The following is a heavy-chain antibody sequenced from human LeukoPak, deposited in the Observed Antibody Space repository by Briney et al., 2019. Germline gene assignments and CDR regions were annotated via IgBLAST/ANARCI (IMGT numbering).Heavy chain of an antibody. CDR1: GGSFSGYY. J-gene: IGHJ5*02. CDR3: ARGGEWLDNWFDP. Sequence: SETLSLTCAVYGGSFSGYYWSWIRQPPGKGLEWIGEINHSGSTNYNPSLKSRVTISVDTSKNQFSLKLSSVTAADTAVYYCARGGEWLDNWFDPWGQGTLVTVSS. D-gene: IGHD6-19*01. CDR2: INHSGST. V-gene: IGHV4-34*01.